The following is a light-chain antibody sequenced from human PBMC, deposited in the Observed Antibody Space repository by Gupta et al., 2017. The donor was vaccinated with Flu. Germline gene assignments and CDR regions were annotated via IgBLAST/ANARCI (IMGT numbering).Light chain of an antibody. CDR2: EGS. CDR1: SSDVGNYNL. V-gene: IGLV2-23*01. J-gene: IGLJ1*01. CDR3: CSYGGSSTHV. Sequence: QPPLPPPAPFPGPPGRPITTPCMGTSSDVGNYNLVSWYQQHPGKAPKLMIYEGSKRPSGVSNRFSGSKSGNTASLTISGLQAEDEADYYCCSYGGSSTHVFGTGTKVTVL.